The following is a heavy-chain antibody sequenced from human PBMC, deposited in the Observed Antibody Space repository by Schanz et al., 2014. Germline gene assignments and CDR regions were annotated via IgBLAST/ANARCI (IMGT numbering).Heavy chain of an antibody. D-gene: IGHD2-2*01. CDR2: ISAYNGHT. CDR1: GYTFTSYG. CDR3: ARDRRRYCSTASCLHDNWFDP. V-gene: IGHV1-18*01. Sequence: QVQLVQSGAEVKKPGASVKVSCKASGYTFTSYGINWVRQAPGQGLEWMGWISAYNGHTDYAQKLQGRVTLTTDTSTSTAYMELRSLRSDDTAVYYCARDRRRYCSTASCLHDNWFDPWGQGTLVTVSS. J-gene: IGHJ5*02.